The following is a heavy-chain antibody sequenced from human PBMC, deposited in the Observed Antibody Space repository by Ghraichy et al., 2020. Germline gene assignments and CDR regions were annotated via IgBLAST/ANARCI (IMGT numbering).Heavy chain of an antibody. V-gene: IGHV3-7*01. CDR1: GFTFSSYW. J-gene: IGHJ4*02. Sequence: GGSLRLSCAASGFTFSSYWMSWVRQAPGKGLEWVANIKQDGSEKYYVDSVKGRFTISRDNAKNSLYLQMNSLRAEDTAVYYCASGPYSSGWLFSDYWGQGTLVTVSS. CDR2: IKQDGSEK. D-gene: IGHD6-19*01. CDR3: ASGPYSSGWLFSDY.